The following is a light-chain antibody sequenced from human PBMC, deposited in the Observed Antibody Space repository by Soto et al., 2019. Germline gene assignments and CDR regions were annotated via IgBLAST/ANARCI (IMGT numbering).Light chain of an antibody. V-gene: IGKV3-20*01. CDR2: GAS. CDR1: QSFSSSY. Sequence: EIVLTQSPGTLSLSPGERATLSCRASQSFSSSYLAWYQQKPGQAPRLLIYGASSRATGIPDRVSGSGSGTEFTLTISSLQSEDFAIYYCQQYNNWPITFGQGTRLEI. CDR3: QQYNNWPIT. J-gene: IGKJ5*01.